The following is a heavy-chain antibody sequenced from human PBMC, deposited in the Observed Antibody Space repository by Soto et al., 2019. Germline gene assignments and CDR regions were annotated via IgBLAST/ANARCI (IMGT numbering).Heavy chain of an antibody. V-gene: IGHV1-69*09. CDR1: GVSFNSYG. CDR3: ARMKLARLDH. CDR2: INPASQLR. Sequence: QVQLLQSGTEVKRPGSSVKVSCRASGVSFNSYGFAWVRQAPGRGLEWVGKINPASQLRNYQQSLQGRVIITADTSTTTAYMELSGLTSEDTAVYYCARMKLARLDHWGQGTLVTVSS. J-gene: IGHJ4*02.